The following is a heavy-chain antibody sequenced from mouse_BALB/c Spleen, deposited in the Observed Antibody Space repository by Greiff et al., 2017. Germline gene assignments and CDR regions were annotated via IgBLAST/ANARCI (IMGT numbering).Heavy chain of an antibody. Sequence: EVKLMESGGGLVKPGGSLKLSCAASGFTFSSFGMHWVRQAPEKGLEWVAYISSGSSTIYYADTVKGRFTISRDNPKNTLFLQMTSLRSEDTAMYYCARSYYYGSSWFAYWGQGTLVTVSA. CDR3: ARSYYYGSSWFAY. CDR2: ISSGSSTI. D-gene: IGHD1-1*01. V-gene: IGHV5-17*02. J-gene: IGHJ3*01. CDR1: GFTFSSFG.